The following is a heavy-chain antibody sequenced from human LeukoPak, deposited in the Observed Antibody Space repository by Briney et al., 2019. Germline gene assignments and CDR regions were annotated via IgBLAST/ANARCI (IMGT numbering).Heavy chain of an antibody. D-gene: IGHD3-10*01. CDR1: GFTFSSYA. J-gene: IGHJ4*02. CDR2: IRGSGGST. CDR3: AKDELLWFGELSNFDY. V-gene: IGHV3-23*01. Sequence: GGSLRLSCAASGFTFSSYAMSWVRQAPGKGLEWVSAIRGSGGSTYYADSVKGRFTISRDNSKNTLYLQMNSLRAEDTAVYYCAKDELLWFGELSNFDYWGQGTLVTVSS.